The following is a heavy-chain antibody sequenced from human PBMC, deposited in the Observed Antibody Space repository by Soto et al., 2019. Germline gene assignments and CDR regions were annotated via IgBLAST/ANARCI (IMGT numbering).Heavy chain of an antibody. CDR3: ARAKYSGYEDYFDY. CDR1: GFTFSSYA. V-gene: IGHV3-48*01. D-gene: IGHD5-12*01. J-gene: IGHJ4*02. Sequence: GGSLRLSCAASGFTFSSYAMSWVRQAPGKGLEWVSYISSSSSTIYYADSVKGRFTISRDNAKNSLYLQMNSLRAEDTAVYYCARAKYSGYEDYFDYWGQGTLVNVSS. CDR2: ISSSSSTI.